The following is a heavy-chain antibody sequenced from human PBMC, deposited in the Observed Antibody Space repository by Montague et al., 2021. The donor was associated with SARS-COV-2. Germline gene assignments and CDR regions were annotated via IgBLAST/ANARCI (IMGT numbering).Heavy chain of an antibody. CDR3: AKDPVPVAGRYFDY. D-gene: IGHD6-19*01. V-gene: IGHV3-23*03. J-gene: IGHJ4*02. CDR1: GFTFNNYA. CDR2: IASGGRST. Sequence: SLRLSCAASGFTFNNYAMNWVRQAPGKGLEWVPVIASGGRSTFYADSVKGRFTISRDNSKDTLYPQMYSLRPEDTAIYYCAKDPVPVAGRYFDYWGQGTLVTVSS.